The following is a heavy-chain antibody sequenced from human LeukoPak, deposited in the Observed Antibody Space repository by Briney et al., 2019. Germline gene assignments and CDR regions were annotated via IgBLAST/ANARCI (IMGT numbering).Heavy chain of an antibody. CDR2: FDPADDEI. CDR1: GYSLTELS. V-gene: IGHV1-24*01. Sequence: ASVKVSCKVSGYSLTELSMHWVRQAPGKGLEWMGGFDPADDEIVYAQRFQGRVSMTEDTSTDTAYMELSSLRSDDTAVYYCAREFGGRPDVETACYLDHWGQGTLVSVSS. J-gene: IGHJ4*02. CDR3: AREFGGRPDVETACYLDH. D-gene: IGHD5-18*01.